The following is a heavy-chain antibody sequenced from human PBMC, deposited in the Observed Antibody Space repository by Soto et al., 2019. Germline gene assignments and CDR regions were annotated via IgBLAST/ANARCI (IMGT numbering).Heavy chain of an antibody. J-gene: IGHJ4*02. CDR1: GGSISSTNW. V-gene: IGHV4-4*02. Sequence: QVQLQESGPGLVKPSGTLSLTCAVSGGSISSTNWWTWVRQSPGRGLEWIGEIYHSGTTNYSPSLKSRANIAVDMSTNHLSLTLISVTAADTAVYYCAFPATADFDYWGKGILVTVSS. CDR3: AFPATADFDY. CDR2: IYHSGTT. D-gene: IGHD6-13*01.